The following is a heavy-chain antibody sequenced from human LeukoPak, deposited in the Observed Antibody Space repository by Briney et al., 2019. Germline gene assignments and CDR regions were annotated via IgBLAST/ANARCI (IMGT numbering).Heavy chain of an antibody. Sequence: GGSLRLSCATSGFTFSTYAMHWVRQAPGKGLQYVSGITSNGGSTYYANSVKGRFTISRDNSKNTLYLQMGSLRAEDMAVYYCARQAAGVVYWGQGTLVTVSS. J-gene: IGHJ4*02. CDR2: ITSNGGST. V-gene: IGHV3-64*01. CDR3: ARQAAGVVY. CDR1: GFTFSTYA. D-gene: IGHD6-13*01.